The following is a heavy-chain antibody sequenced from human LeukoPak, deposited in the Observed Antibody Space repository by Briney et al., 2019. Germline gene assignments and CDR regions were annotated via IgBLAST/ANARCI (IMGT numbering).Heavy chain of an antibody. J-gene: IGHJ4*02. Sequence: GASVKLSCKASGVTFSSYAISWVRQAPGQGLEWMGGIIPIFGTATYAQKFQGRVTITADESTSTAYIELTRLRSEDTAVYYCARALSPSRFLEWLLKYWGQGTLVSVSS. CDR3: ARALSPSRFLEWLLKY. CDR1: GVTFSSYA. CDR2: IIPIFGTA. V-gene: IGHV1-69*13. D-gene: IGHD3-3*01.